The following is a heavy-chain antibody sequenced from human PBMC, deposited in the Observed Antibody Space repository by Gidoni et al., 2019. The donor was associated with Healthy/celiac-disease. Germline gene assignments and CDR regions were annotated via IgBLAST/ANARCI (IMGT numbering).Heavy chain of an antibody. J-gene: IGHJ4*02. CDR3: ASGYSSGWLASVY. CDR2: ISSSSSYI. V-gene: IGHV3-21*01. Sequence: EVQLVESVGGLVKPGGSLRLSCAASGFTFSSYSMNWVRQAPGKGLEWVSSISSSSSYIYYADSVKGRFTISRDNAKNSLYLQMNSRRAEDTAVYYGASGYSSGWLASVYLGQGTLVTVSS. CDR1: GFTFSSYS. D-gene: IGHD6-19*01.